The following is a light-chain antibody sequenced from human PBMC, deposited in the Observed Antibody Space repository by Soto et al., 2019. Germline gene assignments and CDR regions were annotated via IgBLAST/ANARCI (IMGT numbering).Light chain of an antibody. CDR3: QQRSNWPRVT. Sequence: EIVLTQSPATLPLSPGERATLSCRASQSVSTYLAWYQQKPGQAPRLLIYDASNKATGIPAGFSGSGSGTDFTLTISSLEPEDFAVYYCQQRSNWPRVTFGPGTKVDIK. CDR1: QSVSTY. J-gene: IGKJ3*01. V-gene: IGKV3-11*01. CDR2: DAS.